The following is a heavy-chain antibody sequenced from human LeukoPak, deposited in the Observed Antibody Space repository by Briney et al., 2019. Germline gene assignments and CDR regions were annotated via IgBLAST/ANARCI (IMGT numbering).Heavy chain of an antibody. CDR3: AKDTDGAAAGTTWGH. D-gene: IGHD6-13*01. J-gene: IGHJ4*02. Sequence: PGGSLRLSCAASGFTFSSYSMNWVRQAPGKGLEWLSYISSSRTTIYYADSVKGRFTISRDSAKNSLYLQMNSLRAEDTALYYCAKDTDGAAAGTTWGHWGQGTLVTVSS. CDR2: ISSSRTTI. CDR1: GFTFSSYS. V-gene: IGHV3-48*01.